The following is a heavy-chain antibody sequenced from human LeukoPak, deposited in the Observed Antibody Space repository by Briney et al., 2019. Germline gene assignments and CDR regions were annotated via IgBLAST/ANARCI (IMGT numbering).Heavy chain of an antibody. CDR1: GVTLSSYA. Sequence: GGSLRLSCAASGVTLSSYAMSWARQAPGKGLEWVAVISYDGSNKYYADSVKGRFTISRDNSKKTLYLQMNSLRGEDTAVYYCARVVVSSSSDYFDYWGQGTLVIVSS. CDR2: ISYDGSNK. D-gene: IGHD6-6*01. V-gene: IGHV3-30-3*01. CDR3: ARVVVSSSSDYFDY. J-gene: IGHJ4*02.